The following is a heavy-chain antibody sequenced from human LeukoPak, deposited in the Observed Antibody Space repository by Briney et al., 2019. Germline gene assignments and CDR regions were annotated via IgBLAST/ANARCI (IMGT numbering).Heavy chain of an antibody. Sequence: GGSLRLSCATSGFTFSDYWMHWVRQAPGKGLEWVSYISVSGSTKYQADSVKGRFTISRDNTKNSLYLQMNSLRAEDTAVYYCARENSGSYVFDIWGQGTMVTVSS. J-gene: IGHJ3*02. D-gene: IGHD3-22*01. CDR2: ISVSGSTK. CDR1: GFTFSDYW. V-gene: IGHV3-11*04. CDR3: ARENSGSYVFDI.